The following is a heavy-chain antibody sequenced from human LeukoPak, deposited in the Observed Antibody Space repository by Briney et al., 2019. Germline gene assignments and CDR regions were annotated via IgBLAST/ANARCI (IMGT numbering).Heavy chain of an antibody. CDR2: IYYSGST. D-gene: IGHD1-26*01. CDR1: GGSISSSSYY. CDR3: ARHSGSYYLEYFQH. V-gene: IGHV4-39*01. J-gene: IGHJ1*01. Sequence: NPSETLSLTCTVSGGSISSSSYYWGWIRQPPGKGLEWIGSIYYSGSTYYNPSLKSRVTISVDTSKNQFSLKLSSVTAADTAVYYCARHSGSYYLEYFQHWGQGILVTVSS.